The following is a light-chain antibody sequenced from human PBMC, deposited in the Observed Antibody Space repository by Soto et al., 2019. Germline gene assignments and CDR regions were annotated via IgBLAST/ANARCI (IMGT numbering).Light chain of an antibody. J-gene: IGLJ1*01. Sequence: QSVLTQPSSWSASPEQTITISCTGTSRDVGGYNYVSWYQQHPGKAPKLMIYDVSNRPSGVSNRCSGSKSGNTASLTISGLQAEDEADYYCSSYTSSSTLVFGTGTKVTVL. CDR2: DVS. V-gene: IGLV2-14*01. CDR3: SSYTSSSTLV. CDR1: SRDVGGYNY.